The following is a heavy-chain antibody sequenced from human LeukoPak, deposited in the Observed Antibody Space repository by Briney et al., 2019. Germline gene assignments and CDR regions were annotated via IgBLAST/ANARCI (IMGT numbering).Heavy chain of an antibody. CDR1: GGSISSHY. CDR2: IYYSGST. CDR3: ARAGYYDILTGYYSGREPYYYYYYMDV. Sequence: SETLSLTCTVSGGSISSHYWSWIRQPPGKGLEWIGYIYYSGSTNYNPSLKSRVTISVDTSKNQFSLNLSSVTAADTAVYYCARAGYYDILTGYYSGREPYYYYYYMDVWGKGTTVTVSS. V-gene: IGHV4-59*11. D-gene: IGHD3-9*01. J-gene: IGHJ6*03.